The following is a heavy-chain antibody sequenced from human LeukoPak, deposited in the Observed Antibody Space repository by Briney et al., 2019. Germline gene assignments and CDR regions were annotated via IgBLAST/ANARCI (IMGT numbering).Heavy chain of an antibody. CDR3: ATKKYSGSFYAF. J-gene: IGHJ4*02. CDR2: IKPNSGDT. D-gene: IGHD1-26*01. Sequence: GASVKVSCKASGYSSTDYYIYWVRQAPGQGLEWMGWIKPNSGDTNYVQKFEGRVTMTRDTPISTAYMELSSLRSDDTAVYYCATKKYSGSFYAFWGQGTLVTVSS. CDR1: GYSSTDYY. V-gene: IGHV1-2*02.